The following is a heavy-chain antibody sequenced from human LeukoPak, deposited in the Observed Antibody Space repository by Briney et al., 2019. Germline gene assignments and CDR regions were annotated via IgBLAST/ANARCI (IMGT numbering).Heavy chain of an antibody. CDR3: ARSGSSWPKFWFDP. CDR1: ANSIRGYY. Sequence: PSDTLSLTCPVYANSIRGYYWHWIGQPTGKGLEWIGRIYTSGSTDYNPPLESRVTMSVDTSKNQFSLKLSSVTAADTAVYYCARSGSSWPKFWFDPWGQGTLVTVSS. J-gene: IGHJ5*02. D-gene: IGHD6-13*01. CDR2: IYTSGST. V-gene: IGHV4-4*07.